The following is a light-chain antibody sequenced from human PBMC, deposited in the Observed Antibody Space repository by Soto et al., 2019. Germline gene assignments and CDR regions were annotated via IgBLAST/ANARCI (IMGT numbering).Light chain of an antibody. CDR2: GAS. CDR3: QQYGSSPPT. V-gene: IGKV3-20*01. Sequence: EIVLTQSPGTLSLSPGERATLSCRASQSVSTNYLAWYQRKPGQAPRLLIYGASSRATDIPNRFSGSGSGTDVTLTITRLKAEDFAVYSCQQYGSSPPTFGQGTKVEIK. CDR1: QSVSTNY. J-gene: IGKJ1*01.